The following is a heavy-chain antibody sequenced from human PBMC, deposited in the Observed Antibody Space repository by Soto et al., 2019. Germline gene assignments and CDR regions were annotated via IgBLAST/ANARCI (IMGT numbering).Heavy chain of an antibody. V-gene: IGHV3-9*01. D-gene: IGHD3-10*01. J-gene: IGHJ3*02. CDR1: GFTFDDYA. CDR2: ISWNSGSI. Sequence: EVQLVESGGGLVQPGRSLRLSCAASGFTFDDYAMHWVRQAPGKGLEWVSGISWNSGSIGYADSVKGRFTISRDNAKNSLYLQMNSLRAEDTALYSCAKDAGAGKVAFDSWGQGTMVTVSS. CDR3: AKDAGAGKVAFDS.